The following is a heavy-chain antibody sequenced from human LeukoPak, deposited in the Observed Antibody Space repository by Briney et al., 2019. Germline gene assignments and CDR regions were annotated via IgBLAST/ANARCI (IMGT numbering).Heavy chain of an antibody. Sequence: PGGSLRLSCAASGFTFSSYSMNWVRQAPGKGLEWVSYISSSSTIYYADSVKGRFTISRDNAKNSLYLQMNSLRAEDTAVYYCARMVRGVHDAFDIWGQGTMVTVSS. CDR1: GFTFSSYS. CDR3: ARMVRGVHDAFDI. J-gene: IGHJ3*02. CDR2: ISSSSTI. D-gene: IGHD3-10*01. V-gene: IGHV3-48*01.